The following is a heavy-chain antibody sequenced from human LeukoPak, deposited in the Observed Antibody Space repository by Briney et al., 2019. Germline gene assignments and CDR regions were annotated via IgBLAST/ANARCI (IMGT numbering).Heavy chain of an antibody. Sequence: SETLSLTCTVSGGSISSSSYYWGWIRQPPGKGLEWIGSIYYSGSTNYNPSLKSRVTISVDTSKNQFSLKLSSVTAADTAVYYCARLLVWTGGVTKRGNYYYYYYMDVWGKGTTVTISS. CDR1: GGSISSSSYY. CDR2: IYYSGST. V-gene: IGHV4-39*07. D-gene: IGHD2-8*02. J-gene: IGHJ6*03. CDR3: ARLLVWTGGVTKRGNYYYYYYMDV.